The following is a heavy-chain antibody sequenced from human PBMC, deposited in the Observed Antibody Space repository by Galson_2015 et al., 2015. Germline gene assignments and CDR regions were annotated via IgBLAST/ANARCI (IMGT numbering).Heavy chain of an antibody. V-gene: IGHV3-30*03. J-gene: IGHJ4*02. CDR3: ARARSTWHLYFDS. CDR2: ISYDGSED. D-gene: IGHD2-2*01. CDR1: GFGFSVYG. Sequence: SLRLSCAASGFGFSVYGMHWVRQAPGKGLEWMAVISYDGSEDFYADSVKGRFTMSRDNSKNTVYLQMNSLRPEDTAVYYCARARSTWHLYFDSWGQGTLVTVSS.